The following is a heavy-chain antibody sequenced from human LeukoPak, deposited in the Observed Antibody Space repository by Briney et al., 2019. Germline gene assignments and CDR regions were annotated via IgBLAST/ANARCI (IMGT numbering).Heavy chain of an antibody. Sequence: ASVKVSCKASGYTFTSYYMHWVRQAPGQGLEWMGIINPSGGSTSYAQKFQGRVTMTRDMSTSTVYMELSSLRSEDTAVYYCAGDGNVDTAMVTSFDYWGQGTLVTVSS. CDR2: INPSGGST. J-gene: IGHJ4*02. D-gene: IGHD5-18*01. CDR3: AGDGNVDTAMVTSFDY. V-gene: IGHV1-46*01. CDR1: GYTFTSYY.